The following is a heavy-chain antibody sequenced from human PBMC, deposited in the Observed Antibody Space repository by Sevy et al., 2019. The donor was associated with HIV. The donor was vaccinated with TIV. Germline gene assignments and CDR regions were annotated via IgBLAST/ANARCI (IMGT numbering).Heavy chain of an antibody. CDR2: ISGSGGST. CDR1: GFTFSSYA. Sequence: GGSLRLSCAASGFTFSSYAMSWVRQAPGKGLEWVSAISGSGGSTYYADSVKGRFTISRDNSKNTLYLQMNSLRAEDTAVYYCAKAPPYCSSTSCFPGYWGQGTLVTVSS. V-gene: IGHV3-23*01. D-gene: IGHD2-2*01. CDR3: AKAPPYCSSTSCFPGY. J-gene: IGHJ4*02.